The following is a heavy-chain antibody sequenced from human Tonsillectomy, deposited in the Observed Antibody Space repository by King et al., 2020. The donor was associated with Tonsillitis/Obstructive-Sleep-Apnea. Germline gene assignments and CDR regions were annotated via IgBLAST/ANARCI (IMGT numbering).Heavy chain of an antibody. V-gene: IGHV5-10-1*01. Sequence: QLVQSGAEVKKPGESLRISCQGSGDIFTTYWISWGRQIPGKGLVWLARLDPRDSHISYSPSFQGHVSVSVDTSITTAYLQWGSLKASDTAMYYCARHLRYLEWMTYYMDVWGKGTSVTVSS. CDR2: LDPRDSHI. D-gene: IGHD3-3*01. J-gene: IGHJ6*03. CDR1: GDIFTTYW. CDR3: ARHLRYLEWMTYYMDV.